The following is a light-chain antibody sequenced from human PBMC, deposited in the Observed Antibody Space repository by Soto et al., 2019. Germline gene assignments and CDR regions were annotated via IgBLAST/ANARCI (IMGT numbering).Light chain of an antibody. CDR2: NGD. CDR1: SRDVGTSKL. V-gene: IGLV2-23*01. Sequence: QSALTQPPSVSGSLGQSITIPCTGTSRDVGTSKLISWYQQHPRQAPKLIIHNGDKRPSGISSRFSGSLSGNTASLTISGLQGDDEAEYYCCSYPGFGTVQFGGGTKLTVL. CDR3: CSYPGFGTVQ. J-gene: IGLJ2*01.